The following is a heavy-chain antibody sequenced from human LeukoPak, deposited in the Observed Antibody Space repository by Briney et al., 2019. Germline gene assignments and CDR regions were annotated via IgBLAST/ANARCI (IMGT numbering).Heavy chain of an antibody. J-gene: IGHJ4*02. CDR1: GGSFSGYY. Sequence: SETLSLTCAVYGGSFSGYYWSWIRQPPGKGLEWIGEINHRRSTNYNPSLKSRVTMSVDTSMNQFSLNLSSVTAADTAVYYCARGQFWSGYSIWGQGTLVTVSS. CDR3: ARGQFWSGYSI. V-gene: IGHV4-34*01. CDR2: INHRRST. D-gene: IGHD3-3*02.